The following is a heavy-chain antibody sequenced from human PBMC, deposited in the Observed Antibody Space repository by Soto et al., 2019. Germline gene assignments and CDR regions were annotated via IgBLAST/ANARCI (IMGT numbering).Heavy chain of an antibody. CDR3: ARYSSCSSGPRLDS. J-gene: IGHJ4*02. D-gene: IGHD3-22*01. CDR1: GGSIINNNW. Sequence: ASETLSLTCAFSGGSIINNNWWHWVRQPPGKGLEWIGEIYHSGSTKYNPPLESRVTISVDKTKNQFSLRLSSVTAADTAVYYCARYSSCSSGPRLDSWGQGTLVTVSS. CDR2: IYHSGST. V-gene: IGHV4-4*02.